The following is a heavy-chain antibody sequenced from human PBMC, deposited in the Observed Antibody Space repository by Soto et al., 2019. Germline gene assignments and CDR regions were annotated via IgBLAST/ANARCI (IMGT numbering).Heavy chain of an antibody. CDR2: IYLSGTT. CDR1: GYSISSGYY. V-gene: IGHV4-38-2*02. Sequence: SETLSLTCAVSGYSISSGYYWGWIRQPPGKGLEWIGTIYLSGTTYYNPSLKSRVTISVDTSKNQFSLKLSSVTAADTAVYYCAREGDDVLRFLEWLSDGGRYFDYWGQGTLVTVSS. D-gene: IGHD3-3*01. J-gene: IGHJ4*02. CDR3: AREGDDVLRFLEWLSDGGRYFDY.